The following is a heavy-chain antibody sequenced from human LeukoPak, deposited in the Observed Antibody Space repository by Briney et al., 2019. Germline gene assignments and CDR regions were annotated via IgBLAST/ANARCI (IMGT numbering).Heavy chain of an antibody. J-gene: IGHJ3*02. CDR3: ANSGRNDAFDI. V-gene: IGHV1-69*13. Sequence: SVNVSCTASGGTFSSYAISWVRQAPGQGLEWMGGIIPIFGTANYAQKFQGRVTITADESTSTAYMELSSLRSEDTAVYYCANSGRNDAFDIWGQGTMVTVSS. CDR1: GGTFSSYA. CDR2: IIPIFGTA. D-gene: IGHD1-26*01.